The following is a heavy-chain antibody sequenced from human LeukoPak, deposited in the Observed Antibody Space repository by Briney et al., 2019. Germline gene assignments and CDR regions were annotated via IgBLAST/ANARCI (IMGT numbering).Heavy chain of an antibody. CDR2: ISHTGST. V-gene: IGHV4-39*01. J-gene: IGHJ6*03. D-gene: IGHD3-9*01. CDR1: GGSIISQNYS. CDR3: ARLLSYDVLTDNYYKYYMDV. Sequence: SETLSLTCSVSGGSIISQNYSWGWIRHPPGKALDLIGSISHTGSTFYSPSLKSRVTMTVDTSNNEFALRVNSVTAADTAVYYCARLLSYDVLTDNYYKYYMDVWGKGTTVTVSS.